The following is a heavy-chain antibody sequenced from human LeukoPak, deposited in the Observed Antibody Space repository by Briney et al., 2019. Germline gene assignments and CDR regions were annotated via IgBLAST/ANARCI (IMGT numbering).Heavy chain of an antibody. D-gene: IGHD4-17*01. Sequence: SETLSLTCAVYGGSFSSYYWSWIRQPPGKGLEWIGYIYYSGSTNYNPSLKSRVTISVDTSKNQFSLKLSSVTAADTAVYYCARHGPYGDPFDYWGQGTLVTVSS. V-gene: IGHV4-59*08. CDR3: ARHGPYGDPFDY. J-gene: IGHJ4*02. CDR2: IYYSGST. CDR1: GGSFSSYY.